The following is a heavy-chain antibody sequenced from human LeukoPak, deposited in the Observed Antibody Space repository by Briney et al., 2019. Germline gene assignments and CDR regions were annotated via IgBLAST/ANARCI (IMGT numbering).Heavy chain of an antibody. D-gene: IGHD3-10*01. Sequence: SETLSLTYTVSGGSISSYYWSWIRQPPGKGLEWIGEINHSGSTNYNPSLKSRVTISVDTPKNQFSLKLSSVTAADTAVYYCARGLITMVRGRRYYMDVWGKGTTVTVSS. V-gene: IGHV4-34*01. J-gene: IGHJ6*03. CDR1: GGSISSYY. CDR3: ARGLITMVRGRRYYMDV. CDR2: INHSGST.